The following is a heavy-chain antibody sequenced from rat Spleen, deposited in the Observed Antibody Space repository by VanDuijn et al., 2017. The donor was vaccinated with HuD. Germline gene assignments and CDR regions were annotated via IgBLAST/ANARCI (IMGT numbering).Heavy chain of an antibody. CDR1: GFTFSGYW. CDR2: ISPDGGST. D-gene: IGHD1-1*01. Sequence: EVQLVESGGGLVQPGRSLKLSCVASGFTFSGYWIYWIRQAPGEGLEWVSSISPDGGSTYYPDSVKGRFTISRDNAKSTLYLQMNSLRSEDTATYYCTRDGGNYFDYWGQGVMVTVSS. CDR3: TRDGGNYFDY. V-gene: IGHV5-31*01. J-gene: IGHJ2*01.